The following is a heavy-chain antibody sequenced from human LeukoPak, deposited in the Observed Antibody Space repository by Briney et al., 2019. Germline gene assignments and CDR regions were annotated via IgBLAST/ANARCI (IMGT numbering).Heavy chain of an antibody. Sequence: ASVKVSCKASGYTFTGYYMHWVRQAPGQGLEWMGWINPNSGGTNYAQKFQGRVTMTRDTSISTAYMELSRLRSDDTAVYYCARSRGFGELFDYWGQGTLVTVSS. CDR1: GYTFTGYY. CDR3: ARSRGFGELFDY. D-gene: IGHD3-10*01. J-gene: IGHJ4*02. V-gene: IGHV1-2*02. CDR2: INPNSGGT.